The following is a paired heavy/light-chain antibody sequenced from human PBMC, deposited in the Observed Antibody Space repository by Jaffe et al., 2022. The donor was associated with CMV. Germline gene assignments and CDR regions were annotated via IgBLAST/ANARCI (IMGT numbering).Heavy chain of an antibody. D-gene: IGHD3-3*01. CDR2: ISRSGHTT. CDR1: GFTFSSYV. Sequence: EVQLVESGGGLVQPGGSLRLSCSASGFTFSSYVMHWVRQAPGKGLEYVSAISRSGHTTYYADSVKGRFAVSRDNSKNMVYLQMSSLRVEDTAMYYCVKDTRNEDDFWTGYYHYWGQGTLVTVSS. J-gene: IGHJ4*02. CDR3: VKDTRNEDDFWTGYYHY. V-gene: IGHV3-64D*06.
Light chain of an antibody. Sequence: EIVLTQSPATLSLSPGERATLSCRASQSVSNHLAWYQQKPGQAPRLLIYDASNRATGIPARFRGSGSGTDFTLTISSLEPEDFAVYYCQQRNNRWTFGQGTKVEIK. CDR2: DAS. J-gene: IGKJ1*01. V-gene: IGKV3-11*01. CDR1: QSVSNH. CDR3: QQRNNRWT.